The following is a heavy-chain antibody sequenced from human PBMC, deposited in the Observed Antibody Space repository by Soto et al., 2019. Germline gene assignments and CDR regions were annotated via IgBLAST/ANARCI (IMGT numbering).Heavy chain of an antibody. D-gene: IGHD6-19*01. Sequence: GGSLRLSCAASGFTFSSYGMHWVRQAPGKGLEWVSYISSSSSTIYYADSVKGRFTISRDNAKNSLYLQMNSLRAEDTAVYYCAREGIAVAGCGMDVWGQGTTVTVSS. V-gene: IGHV3-48*01. J-gene: IGHJ6*02. CDR3: AREGIAVAGCGMDV. CDR2: ISSSSSTI. CDR1: GFTFSSYG.